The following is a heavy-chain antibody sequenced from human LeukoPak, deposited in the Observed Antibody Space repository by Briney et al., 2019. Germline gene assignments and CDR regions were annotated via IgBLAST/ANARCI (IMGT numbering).Heavy chain of an antibody. CDR1: GGSISSSSYY. CDR2: IYYSGST. Sequence: PSETLSLTCTVSGGSISSSSYYWGWIRQPPGKGLEWIGSIYYSGSTYYNPSLKSRVTISVDTSKNQFSLKLSSVTAADTAVYYCAREFHGWITAPGRYSSYLDVWGKGTTVTVSS. CDR3: AREFHGWITAPGRYSSYLDV. J-gene: IGHJ6*03. D-gene: IGHD6-13*01. V-gene: IGHV4-39*07.